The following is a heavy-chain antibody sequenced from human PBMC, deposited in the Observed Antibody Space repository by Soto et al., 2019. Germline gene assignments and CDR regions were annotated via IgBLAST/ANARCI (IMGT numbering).Heavy chain of an antibody. CDR3: ARDRIVVVPAAMKPYYYYGMDV. J-gene: IGHJ6*02. V-gene: IGHV4-4*02. CDR1: GGSISSSNW. D-gene: IGHD2-2*01. Sequence: QVQLQESGPGLVKPSGTLSLTCAVSGGSISSSNWWSWVRQPPGKGLEWMGEIYHSGSTNYNPSRTSRVTISVDKSKNQSSLKLSSVTAADTAVYYCARDRIVVVPAAMKPYYYYGMDVWGQGTTVTVSS. CDR2: IYHSGST.